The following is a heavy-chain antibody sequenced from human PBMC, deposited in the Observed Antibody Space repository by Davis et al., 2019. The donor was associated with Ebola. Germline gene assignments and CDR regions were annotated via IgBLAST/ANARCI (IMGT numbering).Heavy chain of an antibody. CDR1: GFNFRSYG. D-gene: IGHD6-19*01. CDR2: IWYDGSRK. Sequence: GESLKISCAASGFNFRSYGMHWVRPAPDKGLEWVAVIWYDGSRKYYGDSVKGRFTISRDNSNNLLYLQMNSLRAEDTAVYYCAKDRQWLGLFDYWGQGTLVTVSS. CDR3: AKDRQWLGLFDY. J-gene: IGHJ4*02. V-gene: IGHV3-33*06.